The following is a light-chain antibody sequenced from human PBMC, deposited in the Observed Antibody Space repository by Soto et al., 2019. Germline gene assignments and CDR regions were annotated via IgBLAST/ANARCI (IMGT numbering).Light chain of an antibody. J-gene: IGLJ3*02. CDR1: SSNIGNNY. CDR3: GTWDSSLSAV. Sequence: QSVLTQPPSVSAAPGQKVTISWSGSSSNIGNNYVSWYQQLPGTAPKLLIYDNNKRPSGIPDRFSGSKSGTSATLGITGLQTGDEADYYCGTWDSSLSAVFGGGTKLTAL. CDR2: DNN. V-gene: IGLV1-51*01.